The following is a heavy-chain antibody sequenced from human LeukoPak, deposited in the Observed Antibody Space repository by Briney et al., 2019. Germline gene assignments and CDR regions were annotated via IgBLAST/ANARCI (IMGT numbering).Heavy chain of an antibody. CDR2: IYYSGST. D-gene: IGHD4-17*01. CDR3: ARGNDYGDYTG. CDR1: GGSIRSQY. V-gene: IGHV4-59*08. Sequence: SETLSLTCTVSGGSIRSQYWSWIRQPPGKGLEWIGYIYYSGSTNYNPSLKSRVTISVDTSKNQFSLKLSSVTAVDTAFYYCARGNDYGDYTGWGQGTMVTVSS. J-gene: IGHJ3*01.